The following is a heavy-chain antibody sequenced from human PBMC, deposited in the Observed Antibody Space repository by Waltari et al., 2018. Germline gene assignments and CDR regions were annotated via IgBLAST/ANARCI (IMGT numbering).Heavy chain of an antibody. V-gene: IGHV1-24*01. J-gene: IGHJ6*02. CDR2: FDPDDGET. Sequence: VQLVQSGAEVKKPGASVTVSCKVSGYTLTEFSMPWVRQAPGKGLEWMGGFDPDDGETIYAQKFQGRGTMTEDTSTDTAYMELSSLRSEDTAVYYCATVVAAYGMDVWGQGTTVTVSS. D-gene: IGHD2-15*01. CDR3: ATVVAAYGMDV. CDR1: GYTLTEFS.